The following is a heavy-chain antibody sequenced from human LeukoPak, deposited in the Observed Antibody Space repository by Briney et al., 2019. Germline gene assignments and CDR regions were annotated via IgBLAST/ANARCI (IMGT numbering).Heavy chain of an antibody. Sequence: GALRLSLAASGFTFSSYGMSWVRQAPGKGLEWVSAISGSGGSTYYVDSVKGRFTISRDNSKNTLYLQMNSLRAEDTAVYYCAKGAEQPMPDIDYWGQGTLVTVSS. CDR1: GFTFSSYG. D-gene: IGHD1/OR15-1a*01. CDR3: AKGAEQPMPDIDY. J-gene: IGHJ4*02. CDR2: ISGSGGST. V-gene: IGHV3-23*01.